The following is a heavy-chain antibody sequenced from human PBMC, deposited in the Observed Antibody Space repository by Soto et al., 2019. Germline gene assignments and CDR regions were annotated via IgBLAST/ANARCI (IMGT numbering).Heavy chain of an antibody. V-gene: IGHV4-30-2*01. Sequence: PSETLSLTCAVSGGSISSGGYSWSWIRQPPGKGLEWIGYIYHSGSTDYNPSLKSRVTISVEKSKNQFSLKLSTVTAADTAVYYCARSDAWVRGVPGDNWFDPWGQGTLVTVSS. CDR2: IYHSGST. D-gene: IGHD3-10*01. CDR1: GGSISSGGYS. CDR3: ARSDAWVRGVPGDNWFDP. J-gene: IGHJ5*02.